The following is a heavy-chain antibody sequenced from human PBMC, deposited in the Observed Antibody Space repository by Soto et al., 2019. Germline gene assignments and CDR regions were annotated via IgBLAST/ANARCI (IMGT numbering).Heavy chain of an antibody. Sequence: PSETLSLTCAVYGGSFSGYYWSWIRQPPGKGLEWIGEINHSGSTNYNPSLKSRVTISVDTSKNQFSLKLSSVTAADTAVYYCARIGTTYSVYYYYMDVWGKGTTVTVSS. V-gene: IGHV4-34*01. CDR3: ARIGTTYSVYYYYMDV. CDR2: INHSGST. CDR1: GGSFSGYY. J-gene: IGHJ6*03. D-gene: IGHD1-7*01.